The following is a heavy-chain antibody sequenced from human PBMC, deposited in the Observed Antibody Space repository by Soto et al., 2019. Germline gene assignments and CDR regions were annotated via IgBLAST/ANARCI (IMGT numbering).Heavy chain of an antibody. CDR1: GGSISSYY. Sequence: QVQLQESGPGRVKPSETLSLTCTVSGGSISSYYWSWIRQPPGKGLEWIGYIYYSGSTNYYPSLKSRVTISVVTSKNQFSLKLSSVTAADTVVYYCARRWGRSFDYCGQGTLVTGSS. CDR2: IYYSGST. CDR3: ARRWGRSFDY. D-gene: IGHD2-15*01. V-gene: IGHV4-59*08. J-gene: IGHJ4*02.